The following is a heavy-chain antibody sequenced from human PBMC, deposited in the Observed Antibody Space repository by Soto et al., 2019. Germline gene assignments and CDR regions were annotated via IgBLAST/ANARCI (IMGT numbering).Heavy chain of an antibody. J-gene: IGHJ6*02. CDR3: ARGAVAWGYYYYYGMDV. Sequence: ASVKVSCKASGYTFTSYGISWVRQAPGQGLEWMGWISAYNGNTNYAQKLQGRATMTTDTSTSTAYMELRSLRSDDTAVYYCARGAVAWGYYYYYGMDVWGQGTTVTVSS. D-gene: IGHD6-19*01. CDR1: GYTFTSYG. CDR2: ISAYNGNT. V-gene: IGHV1-18*01.